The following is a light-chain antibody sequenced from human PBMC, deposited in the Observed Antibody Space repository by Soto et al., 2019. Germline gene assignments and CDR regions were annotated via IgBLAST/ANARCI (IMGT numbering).Light chain of an antibody. Sequence: EIVMTQSPATLSLSPGERAALSCRASQSINSELAWYQQKPGQPPRLLIYGASTRATGVPARFTGSESGSKFTLTISGLQSEDFAVYYWQQGHNWPLTFGRGTRLEI. CDR2: GAS. V-gene: IGKV3-15*01. CDR1: QSINSE. J-gene: IGKJ2*01. CDR3: QQGHNWPLT.